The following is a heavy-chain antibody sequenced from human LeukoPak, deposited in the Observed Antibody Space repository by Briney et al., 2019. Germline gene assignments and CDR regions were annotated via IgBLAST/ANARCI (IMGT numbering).Heavy chain of an antibody. CDR1: GGSISSYY. J-gene: IGHJ4*02. Sequence: PSETLSLTCTVSGGSISSYYWSWIRQPAGKGLQWIGRMYTSGSTNYNPSLKSRVTMSVDSSKNQFSLRLSSVTAADTAVYYCARMEVYGSGSPFDYWGQGTLVTVSS. CDR3: ARMEVYGSGSPFDY. D-gene: IGHD3-10*01. V-gene: IGHV4-4*07. CDR2: MYTSGST.